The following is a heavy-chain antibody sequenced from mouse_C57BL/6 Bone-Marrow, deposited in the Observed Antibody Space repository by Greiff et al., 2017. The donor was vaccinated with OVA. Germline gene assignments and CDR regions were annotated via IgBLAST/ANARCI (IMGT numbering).Heavy chain of an antibody. Sequence: VQLQQSVAELVRPGASVKLSCTASGFNIKNTYMHWVKQRPEQGLEWIGRLDTANGNTKSAPKLQGKAPITVDTSSNPAYLHLSSLPSEDTAIPFYARGGDDLDYGGQGTTLTVSS. CDR1: GFNIKNTY. V-gene: IGHV14-3*01. CDR3: ARGGDDLDY. J-gene: IGHJ2*01. CDR2: LDTANGNT.